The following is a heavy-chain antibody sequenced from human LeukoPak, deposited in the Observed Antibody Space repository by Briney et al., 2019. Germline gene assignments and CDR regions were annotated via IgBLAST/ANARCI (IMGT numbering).Heavy chain of an antibody. D-gene: IGHD1-14*01. J-gene: IGHJ2*01. Sequence: PSETLSLTCAVYGGPFSGYYWSWIRQPPGKGLEWIGEINHSGSANYNPSLKSRVTISVDMSKNQFSLKLSSVTAADTAVYYCARDPPRSQNLRYFDLWGRGTLVTVSS. CDR3: ARDPPRSQNLRYFDL. CDR1: GGPFSGYY. V-gene: IGHV4-34*01. CDR2: INHSGSA.